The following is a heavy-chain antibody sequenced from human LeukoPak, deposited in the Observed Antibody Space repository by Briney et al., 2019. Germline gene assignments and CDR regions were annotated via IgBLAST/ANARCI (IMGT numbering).Heavy chain of an antibody. J-gene: IGHJ6*03. CDR2: IYYSGST. CDR1: GGSISSSSYY. CDR3: ARVYGGYDFNYYYYMDV. D-gene: IGHD5-12*01. Sequence: SETLSLTCTVSGGSISSSSYYWGWIRQPPGKGLEWIGSIYYSGSTYYNPSLKSRVTISVDTSKNQFSLNLSSVTAADTAVYYCARVYGGYDFNYYYYMDVWGKGTTVTISS. V-gene: IGHV4-39*07.